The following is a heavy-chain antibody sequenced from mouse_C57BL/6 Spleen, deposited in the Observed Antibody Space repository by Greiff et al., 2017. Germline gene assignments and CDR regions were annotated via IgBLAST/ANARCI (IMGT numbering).Heavy chain of an antibody. V-gene: IGHV1-55*01. Sequence: VQLQQPGAELVKPGASVKMSCKASGYTFTSYWITWVKQRPGQGLEWIGDIYPGSGSTNYNEKFKSKATLTVDTSSSTAYMQLSSLTSEDSAVYYCARYNYGSPYYAMDYWGQGTSVTVSS. J-gene: IGHJ4*01. CDR1: GYTFTSYW. CDR3: ARYNYGSPYYAMDY. CDR2: IYPGSGST. D-gene: IGHD1-1*01.